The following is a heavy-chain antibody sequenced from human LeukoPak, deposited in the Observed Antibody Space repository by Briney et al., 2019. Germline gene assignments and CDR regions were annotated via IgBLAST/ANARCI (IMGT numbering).Heavy chain of an antibody. CDR3: AKGAYDFLEIAYFDY. J-gene: IGHJ4*02. V-gene: IGHV3-23*01. CDR1: GFSFTKYA. D-gene: IGHD3-3*01. Sequence: GSLRLSCAASGFSFTKYAMNWVRQAPGKGLEWVAVVIGSSGATDYADSVKGRFTISRDNSKDTLFLQMNSLRAEDTAIYYCAKGAYDFLEIAYFDYWGQGALVTVSS. CDR2: VIGSSGAT.